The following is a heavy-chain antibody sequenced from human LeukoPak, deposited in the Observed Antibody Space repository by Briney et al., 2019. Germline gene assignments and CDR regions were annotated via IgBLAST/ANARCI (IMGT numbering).Heavy chain of an antibody. D-gene: IGHD2-8*02. CDR1: GFTFSSYA. CDR2: IKLDGSVK. V-gene: IGHV3-7*01. CDR3: ARAGTGLDY. J-gene: IGHJ4*02. Sequence: GGSLRLSCAASGFTFSSYAMHWVRQAPGKGLEWVAIIKLDGSVKYYVDSVKGRFSISRDNAKNSVYLQMNNLRAEDTAVYYCARAGTGLDYWGQGTLVTVSS.